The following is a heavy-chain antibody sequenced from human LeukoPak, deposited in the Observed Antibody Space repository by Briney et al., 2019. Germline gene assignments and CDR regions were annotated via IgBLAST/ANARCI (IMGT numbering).Heavy chain of an antibody. J-gene: IGHJ5*02. Sequence: GESLKISCKGSGYSLTSYWIGWVRQMPGKGLEWMGIIYPGESDTRYSTSFQGQVTISADKPIRPAYLQWSSLKASDTAMYYCARSLSAGLIWFDPWGQGTLVTVSS. V-gene: IGHV5-51*01. CDR2: IYPGESDT. CDR1: GYSLTSYW. CDR3: ARSLSAGLIWFDP.